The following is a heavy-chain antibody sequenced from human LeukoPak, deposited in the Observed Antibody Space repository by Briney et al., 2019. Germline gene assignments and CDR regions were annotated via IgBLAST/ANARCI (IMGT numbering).Heavy chain of an antibody. J-gene: IGHJ4*02. V-gene: IGHV4-59*01. CDR2: IYYSGST. Sequence: SETLSLTCTVSGGSISSYYWSWIRQPPGKGLEWIGYIYYSGSTNYNPSLKSRVTISVDTSKNQFSLKLSSVTAADTAVYYCARDLGAVAGEGTNWGQGTLVTVSS. CDR1: GGSISSYY. D-gene: IGHD6-19*01. CDR3: ARDLGAVAGEGTN.